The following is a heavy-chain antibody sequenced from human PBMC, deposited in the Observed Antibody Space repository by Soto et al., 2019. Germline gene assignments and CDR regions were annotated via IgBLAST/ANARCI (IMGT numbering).Heavy chain of an antibody. Sequence: QVQLVESGGGVVQPGTSLRVSCVGSGFTFRSYVIHWVRQAPGKGLEWVALTSYDGSDKYYGDSVRGRFTISRDNSRNTADLQLDSPRRDDTAIIYCARWGTTGGLDVWGQGTLVSVSS. CDR3: ARWGTTGGLDV. V-gene: IGHV3-30*19. D-gene: IGHD3-16*01. CDR1: GFTFRSYV. CDR2: TSYDGSDK. J-gene: IGHJ1*01.